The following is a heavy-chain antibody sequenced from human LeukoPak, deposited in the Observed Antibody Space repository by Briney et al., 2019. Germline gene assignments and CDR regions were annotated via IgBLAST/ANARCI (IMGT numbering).Heavy chain of an antibody. CDR3: AGLNKPGWFDP. CDR2: IYYTGST. V-gene: IGHV4-39*01. D-gene: IGHD1-14*01. CDR1: GGSISSSSYY. Sequence: PSEILSLTCTVSGGSISSSSYYWGWIRQPPGKGLEWIGYIYYTGSTYYNPSLKSRVTISIDTSKNQFSLRLNSVTATDTAVYYCAGLNKPGWFDPWGQGTLVTVSS. J-gene: IGHJ5*02.